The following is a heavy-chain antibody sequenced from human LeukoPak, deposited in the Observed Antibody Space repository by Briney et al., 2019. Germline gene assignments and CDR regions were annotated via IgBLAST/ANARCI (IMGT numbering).Heavy chain of an antibody. CDR2: ISGSGGDT. CDR3: AKTTDGYSSGRYPDWPIDY. V-gene: IGHV3-23*01. Sequence: PGGSLRLSCAASGFTLRSYAIYWVRRARGKGLEGVSDISGSGGDTYFAESVKGRFTISRDNSKNTVFLQMDSLRAEDTAVYYCAKTTDGYSSGRYPDWPIDYWGQGTLVTVSS. CDR1: GFTLRSYA. J-gene: IGHJ4*02. D-gene: IGHD6-19*01.